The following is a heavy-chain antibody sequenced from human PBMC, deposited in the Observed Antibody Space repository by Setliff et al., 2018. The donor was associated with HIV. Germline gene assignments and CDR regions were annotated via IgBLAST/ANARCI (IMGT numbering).Heavy chain of an antibody. CDR2: IDARVSRT. CDR1: GFTFPSYV. CDR3: AKLSTMYGVANSFDI. D-gene: IGHD5-12*01. Sequence: GGSLRLSCAASGFTFPSYVMSWVRQAPGKGLEWVSAIDARVSRTYYADSVKGRFTVSRDNSKKTLYLQMNTLRAEDTAVYYCAKLSTMYGVANSFDIWGQGTMVTVSS. J-gene: IGHJ3*02. V-gene: IGHV3-23*01.